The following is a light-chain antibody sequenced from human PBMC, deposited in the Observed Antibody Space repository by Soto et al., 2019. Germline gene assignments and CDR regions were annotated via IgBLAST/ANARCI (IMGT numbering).Light chain of an antibody. CDR3: QQSYTST. V-gene: IGKV1-39*01. CDR1: QSISRY. J-gene: IGKJ1*01. CDR2: GAS. Sequence: DIQMTQSPSSLSASVGDRVTITCRASQSISRYLNWYQQKPGKAPKLLIYGASSLQSGVPSRFSGSASGTDFPLTISSLQPEDFATYYCQQSYTSTFGQGTKVDIK.